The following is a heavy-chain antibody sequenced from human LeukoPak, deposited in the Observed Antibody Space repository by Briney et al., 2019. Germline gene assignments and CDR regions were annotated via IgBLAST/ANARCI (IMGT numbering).Heavy chain of an antibody. CDR1: GFTFNSYA. D-gene: IGHD3-9*01. CDR3: AKDHRSYDILTGFYPPFDY. CDR2: ISGSGDST. V-gene: IGHV3-23*01. J-gene: IGHJ4*02. Sequence: GGSLRLSCAASGFTFNSYAMSWVRQAPGKGLEWVSAISGSGDSTYYADSVKGRFTISRDNSENTLYLQMNSLRAEDTAAYYCAKDHRSYDILTGFYPPFDYWGQGTLVTVSS.